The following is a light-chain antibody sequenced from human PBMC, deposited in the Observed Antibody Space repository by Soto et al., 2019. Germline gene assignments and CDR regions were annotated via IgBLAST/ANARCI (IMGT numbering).Light chain of an antibody. V-gene: IGKV1-5*01. J-gene: IGKJ1*01. CDR3: QHYSTVWA. CDR2: DAS. CDR1: QSISSW. Sequence: DIQMTQSPSTLSASVGDRVTITCRASQSISSWLAWYQQKPGKAPNLLIYDASTLESGVPSRFSGSGSGTEFTLTISSLQPDDFATYYCQHYSTVWAFGQGTKVDIK.